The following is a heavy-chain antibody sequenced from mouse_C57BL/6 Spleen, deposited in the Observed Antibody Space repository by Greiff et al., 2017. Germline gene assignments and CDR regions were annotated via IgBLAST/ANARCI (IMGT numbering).Heavy chain of an antibody. V-gene: IGHV5-4*01. D-gene: IGHD1-1*01. CDR1: GFTFSSYA. J-gene: IGHJ4*01. Sequence: EVLLVESGGGLVKPGGSLKLSCAASGFTFSSYAMSWVRQTPEKRLEWVATISDGGSYTYYPDNVKGRFTISRDNAKNNLYLQMSHLKSEDTAMYYCAPLYYGSSYSYAMDYWGQGTSDTVSS. CDR3: APLYYGSSYSYAMDY. CDR2: ISDGGSYT.